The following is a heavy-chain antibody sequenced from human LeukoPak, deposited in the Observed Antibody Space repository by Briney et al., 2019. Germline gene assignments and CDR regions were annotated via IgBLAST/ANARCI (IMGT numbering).Heavy chain of an antibody. Sequence: GGSLRLSCAASGIILSSYWMSWVRQAPGKGLEWVANIKQDGSEKYYVDSVKGRFTMSRDNAKNSLYLQMNSLRAEDTAVYYCARYSGYDDEGEYFDYWGQGTLVTVSS. CDR3: ARYSGYDDEGEYFDY. D-gene: IGHD5-12*01. CDR1: GIILSSYW. J-gene: IGHJ4*02. CDR2: IKQDGSEK. V-gene: IGHV3-7*01.